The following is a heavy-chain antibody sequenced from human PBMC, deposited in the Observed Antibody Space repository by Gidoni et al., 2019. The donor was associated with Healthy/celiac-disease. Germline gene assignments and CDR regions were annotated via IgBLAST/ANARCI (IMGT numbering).Heavy chain of an antibody. J-gene: IGHJ4*02. V-gene: IGHV3-30-3*01. CDR3: ARDQVREFDY. Sequence: QVQLVESGGGVVQPGRSLRLSCAAPGFTFSSYAMHWVRQSPGKGLEWVAVISYDGSNKYYADSVKGRFTISRDNSKNTLYLQMNSLRAEDTAVYYCARDQVREFDYWGQGTLVTVSS. CDR2: ISYDGSNK. D-gene: IGHD1-26*01. CDR1: GFTFSSYA.